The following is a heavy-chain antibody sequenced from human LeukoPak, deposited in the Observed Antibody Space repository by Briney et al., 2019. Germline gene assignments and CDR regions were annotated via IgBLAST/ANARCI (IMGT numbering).Heavy chain of an antibody. V-gene: IGHV4-39*07. CDR2: IYYSGST. CDR1: GGSISSSSYY. Sequence: SSETLSLTCTISGGSISSSSYYWGWIRQPPGKGLEWIGSIYYSGSTYYNPSLKSRVTISVDTSKNQFSLKLSSVTAADTALYYCARGRWELPYWGRGTLATVSS. D-gene: IGHD1-26*01. J-gene: IGHJ4*02. CDR3: ARGRWELPY.